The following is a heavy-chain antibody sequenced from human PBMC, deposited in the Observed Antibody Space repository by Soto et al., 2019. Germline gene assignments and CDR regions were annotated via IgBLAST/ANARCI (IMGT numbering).Heavy chain of an antibody. CDR2: MNPNSGNT. V-gene: IGHV1-8*01. D-gene: IGHD2-21*01. CDR3: ARGRSCGSGKCRERSV. CDR1: GYTFSSYD. J-gene: IGHJ6*02. Sequence: QEQLVQSGAEVKKTGASVKVSCKASGYTFSSYDINWVRQATGQGLEWMGWMNPNSGNTGYAQKFQGRVSMTRNTSINTAYMDLSSLGSEDTAVYFCARGRSCGSGKCRERSVGGQGTTVTVSS.